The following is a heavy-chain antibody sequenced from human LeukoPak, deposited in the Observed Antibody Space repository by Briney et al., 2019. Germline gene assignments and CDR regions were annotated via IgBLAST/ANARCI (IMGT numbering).Heavy chain of an antibody. CDR1: GFTFSSYW. CDR3: VFFFKQKTAYEILTGSYGMDV. Sequence: PGGSLRLSCAASGFTFSSYWMHWFRQAPWKWLVWVSRISSNGGGTTYADSVKGRFTISRDNAKNSLYLQMNSLRAEDTAVYYCVFFFKQKTAYEILTGSYGMDVWGQGTTVTVSS. CDR2: ISSNGGGT. D-gene: IGHD3-9*01. J-gene: IGHJ6*02. V-gene: IGHV3-74*01.